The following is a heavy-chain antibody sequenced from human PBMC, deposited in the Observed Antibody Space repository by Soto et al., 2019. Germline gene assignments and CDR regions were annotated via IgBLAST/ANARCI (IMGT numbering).Heavy chain of an antibody. D-gene: IGHD3-16*02. V-gene: IGHV4-59*01. Sequence: SETLSLTCTVSGGSISSYYWSWIRQPPGKGLEWIGYIYYSGSTNYNPSLKSRVTISVDTSKNQFSLKLSSVTAADTAVYYCARGNYGYVWGAYRYPSFDYWGQGTLVTVSS. CDR3: ARGNYGYVWGAYRYPSFDY. CDR1: GGSISSYY. J-gene: IGHJ4*02. CDR2: IYYSGST.